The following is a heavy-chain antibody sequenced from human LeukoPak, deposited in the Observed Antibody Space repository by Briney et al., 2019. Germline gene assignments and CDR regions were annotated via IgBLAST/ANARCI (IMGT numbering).Heavy chain of an antibody. D-gene: IGHD3-3*01. CDR1: GFTFSSYW. J-gene: IGHJ5*02. CDR3: ARDQRAYYDFWSGYFWFDP. CDR2: IKQDGSEK. Sequence: GGSLRLSCAASGFTFSSYWMSWVRQAPGKGLEWVANIKQDGSEKYYVDSVEGRFTISRDNAKNSLYLQMNSLRAEDTAVYYCARDQRAYYDFWSGYFWFDPWGQGTLVTVSS. V-gene: IGHV3-7*01.